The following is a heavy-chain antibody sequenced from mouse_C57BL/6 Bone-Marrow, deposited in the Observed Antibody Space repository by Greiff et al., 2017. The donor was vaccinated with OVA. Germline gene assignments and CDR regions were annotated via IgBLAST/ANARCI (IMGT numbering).Heavy chain of an antibody. Sequence: QVQLQQPGAELVKPGASVKMSCKASGYTFTSYWITWVKQRPGQGLEWIGDIYPGSGSTNYNEKFKSKATLTVDTSSSTAYMQLSSLTSEDSAVYYGARPYYGSSYVHYWGQGTTLTVSS. V-gene: IGHV1-55*01. J-gene: IGHJ2*01. CDR1: GYTFTSYW. D-gene: IGHD1-1*01. CDR2: IYPGSGST. CDR3: ARPYYGSSYVHY.